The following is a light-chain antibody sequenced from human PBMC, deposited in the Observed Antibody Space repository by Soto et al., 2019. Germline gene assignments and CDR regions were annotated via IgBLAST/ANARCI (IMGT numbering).Light chain of an antibody. CDR3: SSYTSSSPWV. CDR2: DVS. V-gene: IGLV2-14*01. Sequence: QSALTQPASVSGSPGQSITISCTGTSNDVGGYNYVSWYQQHPGKAPKLMIYDVSNRPSGVSNRFSGSKSGNTASLTISGLQAADEADYYCSSYTSSSPWVFGGVTKLTVL. CDR1: SNDVGGYNY. J-gene: IGLJ3*02.